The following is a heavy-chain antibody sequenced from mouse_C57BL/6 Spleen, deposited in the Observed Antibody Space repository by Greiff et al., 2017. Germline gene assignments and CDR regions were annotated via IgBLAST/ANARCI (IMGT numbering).Heavy chain of an antibody. CDR3: ARDSNYYAMDY. V-gene: IGHV1-80*01. D-gene: IGHD2-5*01. J-gene: IGHJ4*01. Sequence: LQESGAELVKPGASVKISCKASGYAFSSYWMNWVKQRPGKGLEWIGQIYPGDGDTNYNGKFKGKATLTADKSSSTAYMQLSSLTSEDSAVYFCARDSNYYAMDYWGQGTSVTVSS. CDR1: GYAFSSYW. CDR2: IYPGDGDT.